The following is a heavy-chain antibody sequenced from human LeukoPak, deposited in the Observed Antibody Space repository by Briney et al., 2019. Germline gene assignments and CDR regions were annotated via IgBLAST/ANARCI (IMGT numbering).Heavy chain of an antibody. J-gene: IGHJ6*03. CDR3: ARCLVVTKVVPADYMDV. Sequence: PGGSLRLSCAASGFTFSSYRMNWVRQAPGKGLEWVSSISSSSSYIYYADSVKGRFTISRDNAKNSLYLQMNSLRAEDTAVYYCARCLVVTKVVPADYMDVWGKGTTVTVSS. D-gene: IGHD2-2*01. CDR2: ISSSSSYI. V-gene: IGHV3-21*01. CDR1: GFTFSSYR.